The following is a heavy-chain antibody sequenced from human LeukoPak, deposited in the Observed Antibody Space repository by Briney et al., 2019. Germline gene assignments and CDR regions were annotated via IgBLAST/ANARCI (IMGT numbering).Heavy chain of an antibody. V-gene: IGHV3-23*01. CDR3: ARDITYCSGGSCYFDYFDY. Sequence: GGSLRLSCAASGLTFSSYGMNWVRQAPGKGLEWVSSISDSGISTDYADSVKGRFTISRDNLKNTLFLQMNTLRAEDTAVYYCARDITYCSGGSCYFDYFDYWGQGTLVTVSS. CDR1: GLTFSSYG. D-gene: IGHD2-15*01. J-gene: IGHJ4*02. CDR2: ISDSGIST.